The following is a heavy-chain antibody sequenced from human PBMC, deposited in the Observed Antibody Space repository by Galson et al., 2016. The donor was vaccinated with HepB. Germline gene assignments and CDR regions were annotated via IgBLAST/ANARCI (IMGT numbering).Heavy chain of an antibody. D-gene: IGHD6-19*01. CDR2: IFSSGST. Sequence: ATLSLTCSVSGGSISSSSYFWGWIRQPPGKGLDWIGSIFSSGSTSYNPSLRSRVTISLDTSKNQLSLKLRSVTAADTAVYYCARRGSGWRIDYWGQGTLVTVSS. CDR1: GGSISSSSYF. J-gene: IGHJ4*02. CDR3: ARRGSGWRIDY. V-gene: IGHV4-39*01.